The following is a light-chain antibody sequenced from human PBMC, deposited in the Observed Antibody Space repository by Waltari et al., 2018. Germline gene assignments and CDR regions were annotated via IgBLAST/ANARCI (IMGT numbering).Light chain of an antibody. Sequence: QSVLTQPPSVSGAPGQRVTISCTGSRSNIGTGYDVHWYQQLPGKAPKLRSYGDRIRPSGVPDRFSGSKSGTSASLAITGLQAEDEADYYCQSFDNNLGGYVIFGGGTKLIVL. J-gene: IGLJ2*01. V-gene: IGLV1-40*01. CDR3: QSFDNNLGGYVI. CDR1: RSNIGTGYD. CDR2: GDR.